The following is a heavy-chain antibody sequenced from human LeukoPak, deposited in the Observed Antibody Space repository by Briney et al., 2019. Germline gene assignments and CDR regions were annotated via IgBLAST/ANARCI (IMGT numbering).Heavy chain of an antibody. CDR1: GYTFTSYY. CDR3: AREAASGSYVDY. CDR2: INPSGGST. D-gene: IGHD1-26*01. Sequence: ASVKVSCKASGYTFTSYYMHWVRQAPGQGLDWMGIINPSGGSTSYAQKFQGRVTMTRDMSTSTVYMELSSLRSEDTAVYYCAREAASGSYVDYWGQGTLVTVSS. V-gene: IGHV1-46*01. J-gene: IGHJ4*02.